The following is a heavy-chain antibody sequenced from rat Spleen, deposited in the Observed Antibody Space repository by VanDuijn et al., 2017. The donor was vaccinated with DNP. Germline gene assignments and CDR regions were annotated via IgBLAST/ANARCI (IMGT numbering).Heavy chain of an antibody. CDR2: ISYSGST. D-gene: IGHD1-6*01. V-gene: IGHV3-1*01. J-gene: IGHJ2*01. Sequence: EVQLQESGSGLVKPSQSLSLTCSVTGYSITSNYWVWIRMFPRNIMEWIGHISYSGSTSYNPSLKSRVSISRDILTYQVFLQLNSETTEDTATYXXAREXXYYGXXYFXXWGQGVXXTVSS. CDR3: AREXXYYGXXYFXX. CDR1: GYSITSNY.